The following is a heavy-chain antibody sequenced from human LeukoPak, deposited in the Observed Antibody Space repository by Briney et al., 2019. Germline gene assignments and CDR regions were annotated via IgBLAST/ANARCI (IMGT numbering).Heavy chain of an antibody. V-gene: IGHV4-38-2*02. J-gene: IGHJ4*02. CDR2: IYHSGST. Sequence: SETLSLTCTVSGGSISSGYYWGWIRQPPGKGLEWIGSIYHSGSTYYNPSLKSRVTISVDTSKNQFSLKLSSVTAADTAVYYCARQSRDGYNHFDYWGQGTLVTVSS. CDR3: ARQSRDGYNHFDY. D-gene: IGHD5-24*01. CDR1: GGSISSGYY.